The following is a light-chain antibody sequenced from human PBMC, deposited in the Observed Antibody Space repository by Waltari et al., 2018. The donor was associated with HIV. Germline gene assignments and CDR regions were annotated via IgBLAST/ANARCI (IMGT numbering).Light chain of an antibody. CDR2: EVS. J-gene: IGLJ2*01. CDR1: SSDFGIYYL. CDR3: CSYAGSSTFVV. Sequence: QSALTQPASVSGSPGQSITISCTGTSSDFGIYYLVSWYQQHPGKAPKLMIYEVSKRPSGVSNRFSGSKSGNTASLTISGLQAEDEADYYCCSYAGSSTFVVFGGGTKLTVL. V-gene: IGLV2-23*02.